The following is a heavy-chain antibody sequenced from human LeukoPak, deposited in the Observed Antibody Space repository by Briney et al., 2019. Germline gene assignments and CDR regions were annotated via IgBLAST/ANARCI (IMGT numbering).Heavy chain of an antibody. CDR3: ASGYEAYYYYYGMDV. Sequence: GGSLRLSCAASGFTFSSYSMNWVRQAPGKGLEWVSYISSSGSTIYYADSVKGRFTISRDNAKNSLYLQMNSLRAEDTAVYYCASGYEAYYYYYGMDVWGQGTTVTVSS. CDR2: ISSSGSTI. D-gene: IGHD5-12*01. CDR1: GFTFSSYS. V-gene: IGHV3-48*01. J-gene: IGHJ6*02.